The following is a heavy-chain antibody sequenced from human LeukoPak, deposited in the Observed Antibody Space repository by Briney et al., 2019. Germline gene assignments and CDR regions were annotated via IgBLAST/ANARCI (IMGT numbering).Heavy chain of an antibody. D-gene: IGHD2-2*01. J-gene: IGHJ5*02. CDR3: ARGYCSSTRCSRWFDP. V-gene: IGHV1-8*01. CDR2: MNPNSGNT. CDR1: GYTFTSYD. Sequence: GASVKVSCKASGYTFTSYDINWVRQAPGQGLEWMGWMNPNSGNTGYAQKFQGRVTMTRNTSINTAYMELSSLRSEDTAVYYCARGYCSSTRCSRWFDPWGQGTLVTVSS.